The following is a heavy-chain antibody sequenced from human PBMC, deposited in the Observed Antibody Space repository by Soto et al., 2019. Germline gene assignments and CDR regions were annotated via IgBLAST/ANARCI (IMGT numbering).Heavy chain of an antibody. CDR2: IDEYGNTI. CDR3: TRDIGGEGAN. CDR1: GFTFSSYW. V-gene: IGHV3-74*01. J-gene: IGHJ4*02. D-gene: IGHD3-16*01. Sequence: PGGSLRLSCAASGFTFSSYWMHWVRQVPGKGLLWVSRIDEYGNTINYADSVKGRFTISRDNARNTLYLEMNSLRAEDTALYYCTRDIGGEGANWGPGTLVTVSS.